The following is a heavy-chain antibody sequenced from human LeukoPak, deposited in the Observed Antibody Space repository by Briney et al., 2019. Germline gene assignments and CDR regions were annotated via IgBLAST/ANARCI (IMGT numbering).Heavy chain of an antibody. CDR1: GFTFSSYE. CDR3: ASNSGRNYRGVFDC. J-gene: IGHJ3*01. D-gene: IGHD4-23*01. Sequence: GGSLRLSCAASGFTFSSYEMNWVRQAPGKGLEWVSYISSSGSTIYYADSVKGRFTISRDNAKNSLYLQMNSLRAEDTAVYYCASNSGRNYRGVFDCWVQGTMVTVSS. CDR2: ISSSGSTI. V-gene: IGHV3-48*03.